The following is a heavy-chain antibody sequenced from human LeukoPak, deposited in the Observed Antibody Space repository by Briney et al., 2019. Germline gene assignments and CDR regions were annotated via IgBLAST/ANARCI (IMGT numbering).Heavy chain of an antibody. CDR2: IHYSGAT. V-gene: IGHV4-59*12. Sequence: SETLSLTCTVSTGSISTYYWSWIRQPPGKGLEWIGYIHYSGATNYNPSLNSRITVSVDTSNNQFSLKLNSVTAADTAVYYCAASSQDIVVVPAARGLRERTYNYHYYMAVWGKGTTVTVSS. D-gene: IGHD2-2*01. CDR1: TGSISTYY. CDR3: AASSQDIVVVPAARGLRERTYNYHYYMAV. J-gene: IGHJ6*03.